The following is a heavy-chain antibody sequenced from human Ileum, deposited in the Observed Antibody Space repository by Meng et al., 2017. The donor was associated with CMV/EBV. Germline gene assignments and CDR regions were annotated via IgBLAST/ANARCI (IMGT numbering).Heavy chain of an antibody. CDR2: ISAYNGNT. V-gene: IGHV1-18*01. CDR1: GYTFTSYG. D-gene: IGHD3-3*01. Sequence: ASVKVSCKASGYTFTSYGISWARQAPGQGLEWMGWISAYNGNTNYAQKLQGRVTMTTDTSTSTAYMELRSLRSDDTAVYYCARGDYDFWSGYSTSWGQGTLVTVSS. J-gene: IGHJ4*02. CDR3: ARGDYDFWSGYSTS.